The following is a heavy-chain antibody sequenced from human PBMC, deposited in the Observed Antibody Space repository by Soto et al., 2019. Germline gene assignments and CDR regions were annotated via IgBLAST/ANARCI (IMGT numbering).Heavy chain of an antibody. J-gene: IGHJ3*02. CDR2: IDPSDSYT. V-gene: IGHV5-10-1*01. Sequence: PGESLKISCKGSGYSFTSYWISWERQMPGKGLEWMGRIDPSDSYTNYSPSFQGHVTISADKSISTAYLQWSSLKASDTAMYYCARQRYYYDSSGYHDAFDIWGQGTMVTVSS. D-gene: IGHD3-22*01. CDR1: GYSFTSYW. CDR3: ARQRYYYDSSGYHDAFDI.